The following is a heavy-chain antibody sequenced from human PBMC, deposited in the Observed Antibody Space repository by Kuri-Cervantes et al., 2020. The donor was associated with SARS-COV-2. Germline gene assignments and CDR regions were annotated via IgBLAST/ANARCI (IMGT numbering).Heavy chain of an antibody. CDR2: IKQDGSEK. CDR1: GFTFSSYA. CDR3: ARERGPKGDYDFWSGIDLYYFDY. Sequence: GGSLRLSCVASGFTFSSYAIHCVRQAPGKGLEWVANIKQDGSEKYYVDSVKGRFTISRDNAKNSLYLQMNSLRAEDTAVYYCARERGPKGDYDFWSGIDLYYFDYWGQGTLVTVSS. V-gene: IGHV3-7*01. J-gene: IGHJ4*02. D-gene: IGHD3-3*01.